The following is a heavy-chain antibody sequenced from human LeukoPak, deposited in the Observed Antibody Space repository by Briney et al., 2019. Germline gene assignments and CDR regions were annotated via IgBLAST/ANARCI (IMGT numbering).Heavy chain of an antibody. CDR1: GFTFSSYS. CDR2: ISSASTYI. Sequence: GGSLRLSCAASGFTFSSYSMNWVRQAPGKGLEWVSSISSASTYIYYADSVKGRFTIYRDNAKNSLYLQMNSLRAEDTAMYYCARLVWDTTMADGDIDSWGQGTLVTVSS. D-gene: IGHD5-18*01. J-gene: IGHJ4*02. V-gene: IGHV3-21*01. CDR3: ARLVWDTTMADGDIDS.